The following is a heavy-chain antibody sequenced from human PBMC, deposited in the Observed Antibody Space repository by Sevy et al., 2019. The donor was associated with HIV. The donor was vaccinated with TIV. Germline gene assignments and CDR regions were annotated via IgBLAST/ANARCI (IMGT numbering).Heavy chain of an antibody. D-gene: IGHD3-3*01. J-gene: IGHJ4*02. CDR2: ISGSGGST. Sequence: GGSLRLSCAASGFTFSSYAMSWVRQAPGKGLEWVSAISGSGGSTYYANSVKGRFTISRDNSKNTLYLQMNSLRAEDTAVYYCAKDLVFGVGETFDYWGQGTLVTVSS. CDR1: GFTFSSYA. V-gene: IGHV3-23*01. CDR3: AKDLVFGVGETFDY.